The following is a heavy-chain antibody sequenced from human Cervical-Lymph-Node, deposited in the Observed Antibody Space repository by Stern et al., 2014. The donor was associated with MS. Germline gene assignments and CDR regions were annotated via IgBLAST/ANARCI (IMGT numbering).Heavy chain of an antibody. CDR2: IWHDGTNR. Sequence: VQLVEPGGGVVQPGRSLRLYCAASGFTVSSSGMHWVRQAPGKGLEWLAIIWHDGTNRYYADSVKGRFTISRDNSKNTLYLQMNSLRAEDTAVYYCAREGGNTAEYFQHWGQGTLVTVSS. V-gene: IGHV3-33*01. CDR1: GFTVSSSG. J-gene: IGHJ1*01. D-gene: IGHD4-23*01. CDR3: AREGGNTAEYFQH.